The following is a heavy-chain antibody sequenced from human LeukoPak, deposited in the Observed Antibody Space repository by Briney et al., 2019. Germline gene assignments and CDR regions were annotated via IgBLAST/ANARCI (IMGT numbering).Heavy chain of an antibody. V-gene: IGHV4-34*01. D-gene: IGHD4-23*01. CDR1: GGSFSGYY. Sequence: SETLSLTCAVYGGSFSGYYWSWIRQPPGKGLEWIGEINHSGSTDYNPSLKSRVTISVDTSKNQFSLKLSSVTAADTAVYYCARDPYGGNGDYWGQGTLVTVSS. J-gene: IGHJ4*02. CDR2: INHSGST. CDR3: ARDPYGGNGDY.